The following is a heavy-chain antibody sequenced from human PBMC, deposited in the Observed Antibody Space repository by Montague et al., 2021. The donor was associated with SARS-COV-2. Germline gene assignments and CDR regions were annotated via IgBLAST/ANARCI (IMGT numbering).Heavy chain of an antibody. D-gene: IGHD5-24*01. J-gene: IGHJ5*02. CDR3: AREDRWNWFDP. CDR1: GGSISSYY. CDR2: IYTSGST. V-gene: IGHV4-4*07. Sequence: SETLSLTCTVSGGSISSYYWSWIRQPAGKGLEWIGRIYTSGSTNYNPSLKSRVTFSVDASKDQFSLKLISVTAADTAVYFCAREDRWNWFDPWGQGVLVTVSS.